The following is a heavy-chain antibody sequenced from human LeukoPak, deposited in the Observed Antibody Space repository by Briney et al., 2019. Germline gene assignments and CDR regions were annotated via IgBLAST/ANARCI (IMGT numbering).Heavy chain of an antibody. D-gene: IGHD3-9*01. V-gene: IGHV4-38-2*02. CDR3: ARARPSNYDILPFLDY. CDR2: IYHSGST. Sequence: PSETLSLTCTVSGYSISSGYYWGWIRQPPGKGLEWIGSIYHSGSTYYNPSLKSRVTISVDTSKNQFSLKLSSVTAADTAVYYCARARPSNYDILPFLDYWGQGTLVTVSS. CDR1: GYSISSGYY. J-gene: IGHJ4*02.